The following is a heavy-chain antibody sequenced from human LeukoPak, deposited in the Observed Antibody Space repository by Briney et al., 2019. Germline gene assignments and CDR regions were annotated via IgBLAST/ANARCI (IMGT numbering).Heavy chain of an antibody. J-gene: IGHJ4*02. CDR1: GFTVSSNY. CDR3: ARDRTMTGDRGIDY. Sequence: PGGSLRLSCAASGFTVSSNYMTWVRQAPGKGLEWVSAISNSGYTYYADSVKGRVTISRDNAKSSLYLQMNSLRGEDTAVYYCARDRTMTGDRGIDYWGQGTPVTVSS. CDR2: ISNSGYT. V-gene: IGHV3-69-1*01. D-gene: IGHD3-22*01.